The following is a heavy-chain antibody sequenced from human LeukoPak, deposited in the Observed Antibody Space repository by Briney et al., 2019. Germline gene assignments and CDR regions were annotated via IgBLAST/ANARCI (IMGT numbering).Heavy chain of an antibody. V-gene: IGHV4-59*01. D-gene: IGHD6-19*01. CDR3: ARDFTVAGTGAFDI. J-gene: IGHJ3*02. Sequence: SETEGLIGTVSGGSISSYYWSWIRQPPGKGLEWIGYIYYSGSTNYNPSLKSRVTISVDTSKNQFSLKLSSVTAADTAVYYCARDFTVAGTGAFDIWGQGTMVTVSS. CDR2: IYYSGST. CDR1: GGSISSYY.